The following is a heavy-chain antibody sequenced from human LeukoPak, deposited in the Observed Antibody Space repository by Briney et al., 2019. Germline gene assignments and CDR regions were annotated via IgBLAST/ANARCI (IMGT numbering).Heavy chain of an antibody. CDR3: ARKAVGETSNYFDY. Sequence: SETLSLTCAVYGGSFIGNYWTWIRQPPGKGLEWIGEINHSGNTNYNPSLKSRVTISVDTTKNQISLKLTSVTAADTAVYYCARKAVGETSNYFDYWGQGTLVTVSS. V-gene: IGHV4-34*01. J-gene: IGHJ4*02. CDR2: INHSGNT. D-gene: IGHD1-26*01. CDR1: GGSFIGNY.